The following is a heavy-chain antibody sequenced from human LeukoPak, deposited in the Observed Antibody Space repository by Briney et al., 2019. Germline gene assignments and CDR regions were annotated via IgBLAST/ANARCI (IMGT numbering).Heavy chain of an antibody. J-gene: IGHJ4*02. CDR2: INPNSGGK. D-gene: IGHD3-10*01. CDR3: ARDRVLWFGEFDFDY. Sequence: GASVQVSCKASGYTFTGYYMHWVRQAPGQGLEWMGGINPNSGGKNYAQKFQGRVTMTRDTSISTAYMELSRLRSGDTAVYYCARDRVLWFGEFDFDYWGQGTLVTVSS. V-gene: IGHV1-2*02. CDR1: GYTFTGYY.